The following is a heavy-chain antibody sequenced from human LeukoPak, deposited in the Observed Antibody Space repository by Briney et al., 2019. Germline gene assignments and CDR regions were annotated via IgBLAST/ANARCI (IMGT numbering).Heavy chain of an antibody. Sequence: PGGSLRLSCAASGFTFSSYEMNCVRQAPGKGLEWVSYISSSGSTIYYADSVKGRFTISRDNAKNSLYLQMNSLRAEDTAVYYCARDLLDTSFDYWGQGTLVTVSS. CDR2: ISSSGSTI. CDR1: GFTFSSYE. D-gene: IGHD5-18*01. CDR3: ARDLLDTSFDY. V-gene: IGHV3-48*03. J-gene: IGHJ4*02.